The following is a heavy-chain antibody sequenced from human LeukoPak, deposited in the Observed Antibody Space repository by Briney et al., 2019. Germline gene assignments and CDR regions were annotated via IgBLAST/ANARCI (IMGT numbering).Heavy chain of an antibody. CDR2: IYYSGST. V-gene: IGHV4-30-4*08. D-gene: IGHD3-3*01. J-gene: IGHJ4*02. CDR3: ARTDFWSGHYYFDY. CDR1: GGSISSGDYY. Sequence: SETLSLTCTVSGGSISSGDYYWGWIRQPPGKGLEWSVYIYYSGSTYYNPSPKSRVTISVDTSKNQFSLKLSSVTAADTAVYYCARTDFWSGHYYFDYWGQGTLVTVSS.